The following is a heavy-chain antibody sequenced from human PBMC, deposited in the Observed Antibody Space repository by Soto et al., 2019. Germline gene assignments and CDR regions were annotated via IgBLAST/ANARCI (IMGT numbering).Heavy chain of an antibody. CDR2: IYHTGST. CDR3: ARVSSGWANYFDY. CDR1: DGSVSRGIHY. V-gene: IGHV4-61*01. Sequence: PSETLSLTCTVSDGSVSRGIHYWGWVRQAPGKGLECIGYIYHTGSTNYNPSLRSRVTISVDTSKNQFSLKLRYVTAADTAVYYCARVSSGWANYFDYWGPGSLVTVSS. D-gene: IGHD6-19*01. J-gene: IGHJ4*02.